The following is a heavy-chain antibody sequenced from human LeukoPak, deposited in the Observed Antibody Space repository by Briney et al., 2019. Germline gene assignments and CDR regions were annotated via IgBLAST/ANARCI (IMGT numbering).Heavy chain of an antibody. Sequence: SVKVSCKASGFTFTRSVVQWVRQARGHRLEWIGLIVVGSDDTNYAQKFQERVTITRDMSTNTASMELSSLRSEDTAVYYCATGYCTNGVCNGFDYWGQGTLVTVSS. CDR3: ATGYCTNGVCNGFDY. J-gene: IGHJ4*02. D-gene: IGHD2-8*01. CDR1: GFTFTRSV. CDR2: IVVGSDDT. V-gene: IGHV1-58*01.